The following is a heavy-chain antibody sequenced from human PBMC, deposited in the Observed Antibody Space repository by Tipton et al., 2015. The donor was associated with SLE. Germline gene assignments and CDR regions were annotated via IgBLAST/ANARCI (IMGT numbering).Heavy chain of an antibody. D-gene: IGHD3-22*01. Sequence: TLSLTCTVSGGSISGYYWSWIRQPPGKGLEWIGYISYTGNTKYNPSLKSRVTISLDTSRTQFSLKLSSVTAADTAVYYCARDGRGYCDNSGCSEYHWFDPWGQGTLVTVSS. CDR3: ARDGRGYCDNSGCSEYHWFDP. CDR1: GGSISGYY. V-gene: IGHV4-59*01. J-gene: IGHJ5*02. CDR2: ISYTGNT.